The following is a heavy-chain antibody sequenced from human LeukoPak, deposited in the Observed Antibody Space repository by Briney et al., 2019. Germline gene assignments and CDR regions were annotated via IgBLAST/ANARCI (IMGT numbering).Heavy chain of an antibody. Sequence: GGSLRLSCAASGFTFDDYAMHWVRQAPGKGLEWVSGISWNSGSIGYADSVKGRFTISRDNAKNSLYLQMNSLRAEDTALCYCAKDTSSGSYYYYFDYWGQGTLVTVSS. J-gene: IGHJ4*02. CDR3: AKDTSSGSYYYYFDY. D-gene: IGHD1-26*01. CDR2: ISWNSGSI. CDR1: GFTFDDYA. V-gene: IGHV3-9*01.